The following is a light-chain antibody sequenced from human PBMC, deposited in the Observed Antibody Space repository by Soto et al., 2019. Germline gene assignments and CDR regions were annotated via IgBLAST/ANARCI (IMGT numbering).Light chain of an antibody. CDR1: SSDVGSYNL. CDR3: CSYAGSSPHYV. CDR2: EVS. Sequence: QSALTQPASVSGSPGQSITISCTGTSSDVGSYNLVSWYQQHPGKAPKLMIYEVSKRPSGVSNRLSGSKSVNTASLTISGLQAEDEGDYYCCSYAGSSPHYVVGTGSKLTVL. V-gene: IGLV2-23*02. J-gene: IGLJ1*01.